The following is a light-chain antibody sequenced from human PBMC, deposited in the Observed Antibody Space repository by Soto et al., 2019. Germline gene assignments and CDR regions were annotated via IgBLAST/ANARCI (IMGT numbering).Light chain of an antibody. Sequence: QSVLTQSPSASASLGASVKLTCTLSSGHYAYTIAWLQQRPEKGPRYLMRLDRDGSHKKGDGVPDRFSGSSSGAERYLTISSLQSEDEDDYYCQTWDTGIRVFGGGTKLTVL. CDR2: LDRDGSH. V-gene: IGLV4-69*01. CDR1: SGHYAYT. J-gene: IGLJ3*02. CDR3: QTWDTGIRV.